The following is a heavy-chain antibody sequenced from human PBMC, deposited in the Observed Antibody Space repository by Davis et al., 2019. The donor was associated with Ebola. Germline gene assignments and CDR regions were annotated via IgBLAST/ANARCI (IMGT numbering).Heavy chain of an antibody. D-gene: IGHD3-3*01. CDR2: INDSGGST. Sequence: PGGSLRLSCAASGFTFSAYAMTWVRQAPGKGLDWVSDINDSGGSTYYADAVKGRFTISRDNSRKTLYLHLNSLRAEDTVVYYCATVPISYRPGYMDVWGKGTTVTVSS. J-gene: IGHJ6*03. V-gene: IGHV3-23*01. CDR1: GFTFSAYA. CDR3: ATVPISYRPGYMDV.